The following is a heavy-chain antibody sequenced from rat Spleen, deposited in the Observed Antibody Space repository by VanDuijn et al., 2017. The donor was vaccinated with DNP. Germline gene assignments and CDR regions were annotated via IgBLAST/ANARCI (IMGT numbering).Heavy chain of an antibody. Sequence: EVQLVESGGGLVQPGRSLKLSCAASGFTFSYYGMAWVRQAPKKGLEWVASISASGGSTSYRDSVKGRFTISRDNAKSTLYLQMDSLRSEDTATYYCATQNSGYFDYWGQGVMVTVSS. V-gene: IGHV5S13*01. CDR2: ISASGGST. D-gene: IGHD4-3*01. J-gene: IGHJ2*01. CDR3: ATQNSGYFDY. CDR1: GFTFSYYG.